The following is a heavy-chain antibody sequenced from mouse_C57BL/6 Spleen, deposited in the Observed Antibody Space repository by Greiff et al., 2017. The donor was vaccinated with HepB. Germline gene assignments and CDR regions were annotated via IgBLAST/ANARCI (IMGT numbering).Heavy chain of an antibody. CDR3: ARYGYYYGSSYFDY. CDR1: GYTFTSYW. Sequence: QVQLKQPGAELVMPGASVKLSCKASGYTFTSYWMHWVKQRPGQGLEWIGEIDPSDSYTNYNQKFKGKSTLTVDKSSSTAYMQLSSLTSEDSAVYYCARYGYYYGSSYFDYWGQGTTLTVSS. V-gene: IGHV1-69*01. D-gene: IGHD1-1*01. CDR2: IDPSDSYT. J-gene: IGHJ2*01.